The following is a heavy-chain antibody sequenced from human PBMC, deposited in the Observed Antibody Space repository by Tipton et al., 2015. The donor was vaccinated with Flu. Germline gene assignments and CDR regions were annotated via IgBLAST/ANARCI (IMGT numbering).Heavy chain of an antibody. CDR2: IITIFGGG. Sequence: QVQLVQSGAEVREPGSSVKVSCKASGGSFSSYVISWVRQAPGQGLEWMGGIITIFGGGDYAPKFQGRLTITADESTSTAYMELSSLRSEDTAVYYCAGGVSSTPRNTCSYYGMDVWGQGTTVTVSS. CDR3: AGGVSSTPRNTCSYYGMDV. CDR1: GGSFSSYV. J-gene: IGHJ6*02. V-gene: IGHV1-69*01. D-gene: IGHD2-2*01.